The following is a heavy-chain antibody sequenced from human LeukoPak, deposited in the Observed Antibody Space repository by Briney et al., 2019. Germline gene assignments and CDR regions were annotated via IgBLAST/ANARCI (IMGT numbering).Heavy chain of an antibody. J-gene: IGHJ4*02. V-gene: IGHV3-11*06. CDR2: ISSSSSYT. D-gene: IGHD3-10*01. Sequence: KPGGSLRLSCAASGFTFSDYYMSWIRQAPGKGLEWVSYISSSSSYTNYADSVKGRFTISRDNAKNSLYLQMNSLRAEDTAVYYCARLLLLWFGEYAPFDYWGQGTLVTVSS. CDR1: GFTFSDYY. CDR3: ARLLLLWFGEYAPFDY.